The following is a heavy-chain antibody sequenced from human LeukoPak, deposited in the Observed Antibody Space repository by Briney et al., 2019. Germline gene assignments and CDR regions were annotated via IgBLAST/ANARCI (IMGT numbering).Heavy chain of an antibody. D-gene: IGHD1-1*01. CDR1: GGSISGYY. CDR2: IYYSGSA. J-gene: IGHJ4*02. Sequence: PSETLSLTCGVSGGSISGYYWSWIRQPPGKGLEWIGYIYYSGSANYNPSLKSRVTISVDTSKNQFSLKLSSVTAADTAVYYCARGAAGTASSAVSDYWGQGTLVTVSS. V-gene: IGHV4-59*01. CDR3: ARGAAGTASSAVSDY.